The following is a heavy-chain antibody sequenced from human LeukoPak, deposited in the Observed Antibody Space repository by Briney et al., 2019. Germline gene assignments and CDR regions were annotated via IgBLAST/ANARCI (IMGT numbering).Heavy chain of an antibody. D-gene: IGHD4-17*01. CDR2: ISGDGAST. Sequence: GGSLRLSCAASGFTFGDYAMHWVRQAPGKGLEWLSPISGDGASTDYAESLKGRVAISRDNSKNSLSLQMNSLRAEDTALYYCAKDVDDFGDYVLDHWGQGTLVTVSS. CDR1: GFTFGDYA. CDR3: AKDVDDFGDYVLDH. J-gene: IGHJ4*02. V-gene: IGHV3-43*02.